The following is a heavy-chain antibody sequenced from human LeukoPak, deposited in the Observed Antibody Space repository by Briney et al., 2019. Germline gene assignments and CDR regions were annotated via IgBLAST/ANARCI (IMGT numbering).Heavy chain of an antibody. J-gene: IGHJ2*01. V-gene: IGHV3-9*01. Sequence: GGSLRLSCAASGFTFDDYAMRWVRQAPGKGLEWVSGISWNSGSIGYADSVKGRFTISRGNAKNSLYLQMNSLRAEDTALYYCAKDTAPGAPYWYFDLWGRGTLVTVSS. CDR1: GFTFDDYA. CDR2: ISWNSGSI. CDR3: AKDTAPGAPYWYFDL. D-gene: IGHD1-26*01.